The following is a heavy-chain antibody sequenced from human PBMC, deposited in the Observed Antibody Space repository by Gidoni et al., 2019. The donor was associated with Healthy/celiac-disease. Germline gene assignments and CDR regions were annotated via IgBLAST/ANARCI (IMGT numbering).Heavy chain of an antibody. J-gene: IGHJ2*01. CDR2: ISGSGGST. CDR1: GFTFSSYA. Sequence: EVQLLESGGCLVQPGGSLRLSCAASGFTFSSYAMSWVRQAPGKGLEWVSAISGSGGSTYYADSVKGGFTISRDNSKNTLYLQMNSLRAEETAVYYCAKGALGTQYWYFDLWGRGTLVTVSS. D-gene: IGHD7-27*01. V-gene: IGHV3-23*01. CDR3: AKGALGTQYWYFDL.